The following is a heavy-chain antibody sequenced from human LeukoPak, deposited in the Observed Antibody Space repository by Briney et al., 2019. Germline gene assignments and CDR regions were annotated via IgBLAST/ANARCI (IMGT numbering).Heavy chain of an antibody. CDR2: IWYDGSNK. J-gene: IGHJ4*02. CDR1: GFTFSSYA. V-gene: IGHV3-33*08. CDR3: AREASATMNPLPY. Sequence: QPWRSLALLCAASGFTFSSYAKHWVRQAPGKGLEWVAVIWYDGSNKYYADSVKGRFTISRDNSKNTLYLQMNSLRAEDTAVYYCAREASATMNPLPYWVVGDLLTASS. D-gene: IGHD2-2*01.